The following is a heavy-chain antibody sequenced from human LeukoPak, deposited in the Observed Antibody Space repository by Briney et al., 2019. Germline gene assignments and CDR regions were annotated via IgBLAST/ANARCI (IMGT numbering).Heavy chain of an antibody. J-gene: IGHJ4*02. CDR3: ARDYYDFWSGYSNPLAY. D-gene: IGHD3-3*01. CDR1: GYTFTSYG. Sequence: GASVKVSCKASGYTFTSYGITWVRQAPGQRLEWMGWISGYNGITHYTQKLQGRVTMTTDTSTSTAYLELRSLRSNDTAVYYCARDYYDFWSGYSNPLAYWGQGTLVTVSS. CDR2: ISGYNGIT. V-gene: IGHV1-18*01.